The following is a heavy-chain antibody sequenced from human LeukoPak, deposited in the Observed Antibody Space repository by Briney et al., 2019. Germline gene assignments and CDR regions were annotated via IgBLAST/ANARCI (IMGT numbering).Heavy chain of an antibody. Sequence: SETLSLTCTVSGGSISSGDYYWSWIRQPPGKGLECIGYIYYSGSTYYNPSLKSRVTISVDTSKNQFSLKLSSVTAADTAVYYCARLDNYYYYYMDVWGKGTTVTVSS. J-gene: IGHJ6*03. CDR1: GGSISSGDYY. CDR2: IYYSGST. V-gene: IGHV4-30-4*08. D-gene: IGHD3/OR15-3a*01. CDR3: ARLDNYYYYYMDV.